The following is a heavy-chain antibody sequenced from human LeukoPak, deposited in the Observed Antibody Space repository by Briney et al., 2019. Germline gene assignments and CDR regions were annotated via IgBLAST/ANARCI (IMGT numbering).Heavy chain of an antibody. CDR2: VYHSGTT. V-gene: IGHV4-38-2*02. J-gene: IGHJ6*03. Sequence: SETLSLTCTVPGYSLTNGYYWVWIRQPPGKGLEWIGAVYHSGTTYYNPSLRSRVATSVDTSKNQFSLKLSSVTAADTAVYFCARSGPYYYHYLDVWGRGTTVTVSS. CDR1: GYSLTNGYY. D-gene: IGHD3-10*01. CDR3: ARSGPYYYHYLDV.